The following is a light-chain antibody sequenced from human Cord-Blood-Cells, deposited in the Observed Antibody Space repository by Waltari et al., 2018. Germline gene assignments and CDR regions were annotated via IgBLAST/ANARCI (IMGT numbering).Light chain of an antibody. Sequence: DIQMTQTPSSLSTSVGDRVTITCRASQSISSYLNWYQPKPGKAPKRLIYAASSLQSGVPSRFSGSGSGTDFTLTISSLQPEDFATYYCQQSYSTPRTFGQGTKVEIK. V-gene: IGKV1-39*01. J-gene: IGKJ1*01. CDR3: QQSYSTPRT. CDR2: AAS. CDR1: QSISSY.